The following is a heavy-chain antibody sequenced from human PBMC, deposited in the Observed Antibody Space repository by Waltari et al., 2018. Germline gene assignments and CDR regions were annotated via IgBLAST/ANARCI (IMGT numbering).Heavy chain of an antibody. Sequence: QLQLQESGPGLVKPSETLSLTCTVSGGSISSSSYYWGWIRQPPGKGLEWIVSVDYSVSTYYNPSLQSRVTISVDTSKTQLLLKLSSVPVADTAVYSCARDERTMVQGDINLWGQGTLVTVSS. CDR2: VDYSVST. D-gene: IGHD3-10*01. V-gene: IGHV4-39*07. J-gene: IGHJ5*02. CDR3: ARDERTMVQGDINL. CDR1: GGSISSSSYY.